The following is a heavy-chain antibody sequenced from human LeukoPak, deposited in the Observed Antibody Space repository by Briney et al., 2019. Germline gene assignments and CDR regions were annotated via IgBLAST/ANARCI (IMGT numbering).Heavy chain of an antibody. CDR1: GDSISSSKKY. CDR2: IYYSGNT. D-gene: IGHD2-15*01. CDR3: ARRGVVVAATNFDY. V-gene: IGHV4-39*01. Sequence: SETLSLTCTVSGDSISSSKKYWGWVRQPPGKGLEWIGSIYYSGNTYYNPSLKSRVTISLDTSRNQFSLRLSSVTAADTAVYYCARRGVVVAATNFDYWGQGTLVTVSS. J-gene: IGHJ4*02.